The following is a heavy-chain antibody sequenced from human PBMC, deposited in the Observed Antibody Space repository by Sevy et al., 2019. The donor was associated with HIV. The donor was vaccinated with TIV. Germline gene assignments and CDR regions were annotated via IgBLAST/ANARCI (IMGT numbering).Heavy chain of an antibody. CDR1: GFIFSSYA. D-gene: IGHD2-8*01. CDR3: SCVRVGRYCSNGVCYSYFDY. Sequence: GGSLRLSCAASGFIFSSYAMHWVRQAPGKGLEWVAVILSDGDNKYNADSVKGRLTISTDNSENRLYLERNSLKPEDSAVYSCSCVRVGRYCSNGVCYSYFDYWGQGTLVTVSS. CDR2: ILSDGDNK. J-gene: IGHJ4*02. V-gene: IGHV3-30*04.